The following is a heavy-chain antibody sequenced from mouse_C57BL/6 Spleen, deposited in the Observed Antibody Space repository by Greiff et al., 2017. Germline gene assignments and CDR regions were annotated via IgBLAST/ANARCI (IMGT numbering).Heavy chain of an antibody. V-gene: IGHV1-69*01. CDR3: ARTEGYGSSPYYAMDY. J-gene: IGHJ4*01. Sequence: VQLQQSGAELVMPGASVKLSCKASGYTFTSYWMHWVKQRPGQGLEWIGEIDPSDSYTNYNQKFKGKSTLTVDKSSSTAYMQLSSLTSEDSAVYYCARTEGYGSSPYYAMDYWGQGTSVTVAS. CDR1: GYTFTSYW. CDR2: IDPSDSYT. D-gene: IGHD1-1*01.